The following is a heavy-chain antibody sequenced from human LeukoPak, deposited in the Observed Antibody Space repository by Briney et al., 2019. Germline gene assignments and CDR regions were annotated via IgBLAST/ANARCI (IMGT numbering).Heavy chain of an antibody. D-gene: IGHD7-27*01. V-gene: IGHV4-38-2*02. CDR3: ARLFWGEYYFDY. J-gene: IGHJ4*02. CDR2: IYHSGST. CDR1: GYSISSGYY. Sequence: SETLSLTCTVSGYSISSGYYWGWIRQPPGKGLEWIGSIYHSGSTYYNPSLKSRVTISVDTSKNQFSLKLSSVTAADTAVYYSARLFWGEYYFDYWGQGTLVTVSS.